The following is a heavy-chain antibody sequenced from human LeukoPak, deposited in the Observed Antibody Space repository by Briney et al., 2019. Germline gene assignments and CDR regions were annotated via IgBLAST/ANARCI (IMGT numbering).Heavy chain of an antibody. CDR3: ATSRVRGVNHYWYFDL. V-gene: IGHV1-69*13. CDR1: GGTFSSYA. J-gene: IGHJ2*01. CDR2: IIPIFGTA. D-gene: IGHD3-10*01. Sequence: ASVKVSCKASGGTFSSYAITWVRQAPGQGLEWMGGIIPIFGTANYAQKFQGRVTITADESTSTAYVELSSLRSEDTAVYYCATSRVRGVNHYWYFDLWGRGTLVTVSS.